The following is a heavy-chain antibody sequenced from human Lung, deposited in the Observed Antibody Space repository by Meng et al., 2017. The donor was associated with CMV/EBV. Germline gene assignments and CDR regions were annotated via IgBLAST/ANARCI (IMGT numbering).Heavy chain of an antibody. D-gene: IGHD2-15*01. Sequence: SETLSLTCTASGGSISTYYWNWLRQLPGKGLEWIGYISNSGSTDYNPSLKSRVTISVDTSKNQFSLKLTSVPAAETAVYYCARFDMDVEGYYGMDVWGQGTTVTVSS. CDR1: GGSISTYY. CDR2: ISNSGST. CDR3: ARFDMDVEGYYGMDV. J-gene: IGHJ6*02. V-gene: IGHV4-59*01.